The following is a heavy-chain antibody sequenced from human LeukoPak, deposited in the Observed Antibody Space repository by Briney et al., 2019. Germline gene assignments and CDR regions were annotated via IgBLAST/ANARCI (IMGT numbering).Heavy chain of an antibody. CDR2: INHSGST. Sequence: PSETLSLTCAVYGGSFSGYYWSWIRQPPGKGLEWIGEINHSGSTNYNPSLKSRVTISVDTSKNQFSLKLSSVTAADTAVYYCARDLGYFDYWGQGTLVTVSS. CDR3: ARDLGYFDY. J-gene: IGHJ4*02. CDR1: GGSFSGYY. V-gene: IGHV4-34*01.